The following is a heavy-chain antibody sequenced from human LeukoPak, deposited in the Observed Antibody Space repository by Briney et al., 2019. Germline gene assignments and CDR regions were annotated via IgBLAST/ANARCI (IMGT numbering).Heavy chain of an antibody. CDR1: GGSISSSNW. CDR3: ARVSLYSGIMLDY. CDR2: IYYSGDT. J-gene: IGHJ4*02. V-gene: IGHV4-4*02. Sequence: SETLSLTCAVSGGSISSSNWWSWVRQPPGKGLEWVGSIYYSGDTYYNPSLKSRVTISVDTSKNQFSLKLSSVTAADTAVYYCARVSLYSGIMLDYWGQGTLVTVSS. D-gene: IGHD1-26*01.